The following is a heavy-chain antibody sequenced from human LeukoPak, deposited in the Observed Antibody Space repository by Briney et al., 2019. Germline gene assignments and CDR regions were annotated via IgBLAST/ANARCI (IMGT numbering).Heavy chain of an antibody. D-gene: IGHD3-10*01. CDR1: GGSISSYY. J-gene: IGHJ6*03. CDR2: IYTSGST. Sequence: SETLSLTCTVSGGSISSYYWSWLRQPPGKGLEWIGYIYTSGSTNYNPSLKSRVTISVDTSKKQFSLKLSSVTAADTALYYCARHGVIVAGGYYMDVWGKGTTVTVSS. CDR3: ARHGVIVAGGYYMDV. V-gene: IGHV4-4*09.